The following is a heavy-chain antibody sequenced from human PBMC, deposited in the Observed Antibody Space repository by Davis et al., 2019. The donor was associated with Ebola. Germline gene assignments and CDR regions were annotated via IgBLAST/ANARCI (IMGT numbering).Heavy chain of an antibody. V-gene: IGHV4-59*02. CDR2: FFYSGST. J-gene: IGHJ4*02. D-gene: IGHD2/OR15-2a*01. Sequence: MPSETLSLTCTVSGVSVSRHYWSWIRQPPGKGLEWIGYFFYSGSTNYNPSLKSRATISLDTSNNQISLKLTSVTAADTAVYYCAVLAGYWGQGTLVTVSS. CDR3: AVLAGY. CDR1: GVSVSRHY.